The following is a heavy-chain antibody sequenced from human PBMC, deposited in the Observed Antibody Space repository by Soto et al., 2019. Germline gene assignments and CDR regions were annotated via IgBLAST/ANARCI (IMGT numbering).Heavy chain of an antibody. V-gene: IGHV3-15*01. J-gene: IGHJ4*02. CDR3: TTTKVRLEPPTNDF. D-gene: IGHD5-12*01. CDR2: IKSDAYGGAI. CDR1: GFTFSNAW. Sequence: ESGGGLVKPGGSLRLSCAGSGFTFSNAWMSWVRRAPGKGLEWVGRIKSDAYGGAIDYAAPVKGRFTISRDDSKNTLFLQINNLRAEDTALYSCTTTKVRLEPPTNDFGGQGTPVIVSS.